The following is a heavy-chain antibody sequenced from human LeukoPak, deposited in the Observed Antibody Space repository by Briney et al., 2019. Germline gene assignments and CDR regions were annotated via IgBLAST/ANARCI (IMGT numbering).Heavy chain of an antibody. J-gene: IGHJ5*01. CDR1: GFSFDDYT. CDR2: INWDGGST. V-gene: IGHV3-43*01. CDR3: AKDLGKVIAAAGTSGLDT. D-gene: IGHD6-13*01. Sequence: EGSLRLSCAASGFSFDDYTMNWVRQRPGKGLEWVSLINWDGGSTYYADSVKGRFIISRDTSKNSLYLQMHSLRADDTAFYYCAKDLGKVIAAAGTSGLDTWGRGTLVTVSS.